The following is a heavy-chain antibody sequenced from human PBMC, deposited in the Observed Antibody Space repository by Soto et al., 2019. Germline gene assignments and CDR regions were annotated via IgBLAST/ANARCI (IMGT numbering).Heavy chain of an antibody. D-gene: IGHD3-9*01. CDR3: ARVTSGAYYDILTGYYLDY. J-gene: IGHJ4*02. CDR1: GGSISSYY. Sequence: QVQLQESGPGLVKPSETLSLTCTVSGGSISSYYWSWIRQPPGKGLEWIGYIYYSGSTNYNPSPKSRVTISVDTSKNQFSLKLSSVTAADTAVYYCARVTSGAYYDILTGYYLDYWGQGTLVTVSS. V-gene: IGHV4-59*01. CDR2: IYYSGST.